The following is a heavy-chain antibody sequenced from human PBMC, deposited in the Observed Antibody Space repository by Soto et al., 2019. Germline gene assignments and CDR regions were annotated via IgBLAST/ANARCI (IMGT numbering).Heavy chain of an antibody. CDR2: INWNSGRI. V-gene: IGHV3-9*01. J-gene: IGHJ3*02. Sequence: PGGSLRLSCAASGFTFDDYAMHWVRQAPGKGLEWVSGINWNSGRIGYADSVKGRFTISRDNAKKSLSLQMNSLRVEDTAVYYCAKGWGAMAVRAFDIWGQGTMVTVSS. CDR1: GFTFDDYA. D-gene: IGHD1-26*01. CDR3: AKGWGAMAVRAFDI.